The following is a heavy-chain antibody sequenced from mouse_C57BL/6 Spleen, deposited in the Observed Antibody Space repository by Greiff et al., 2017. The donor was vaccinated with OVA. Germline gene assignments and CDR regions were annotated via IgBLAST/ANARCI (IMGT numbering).Heavy chain of an antibody. D-gene: IGHD1-1*01. Sequence: QVQLQQPGAELVMPGASVKLSCKASGYTFTSYWMHWVKQRPGQGLEWIGEIDPSGSYTNYNQKFQGKSTLTVDKSSSTAYMQLSSLTSEDSAVYYCARRAYYGSRGYAMDYWGQGTSVTVA. CDR3: ARRAYYGSRGYAMDY. CDR1: GYTFTSYW. V-gene: IGHV1-69*01. CDR2: IDPSGSYT. J-gene: IGHJ4*01.